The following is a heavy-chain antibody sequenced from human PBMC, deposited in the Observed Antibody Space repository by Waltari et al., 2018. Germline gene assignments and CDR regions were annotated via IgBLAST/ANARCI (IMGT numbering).Heavy chain of an antibody. CDR2: MKLDGRMK. J-gene: IGHJ4*02. V-gene: IGHV3-7*01. CDR1: W. CDR3: ATLLGHSTYFDH. Sequence: WMSWVRQAPGKGLEWVATMKLDGRMKVYLDSVRGRFTISTDNAKKSLYLQMDSLRAEDTAVYYCATLLGHSTYFDHWGQGALVTVSS.